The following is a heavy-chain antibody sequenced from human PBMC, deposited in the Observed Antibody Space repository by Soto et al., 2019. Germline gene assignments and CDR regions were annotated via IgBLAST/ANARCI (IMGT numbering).Heavy chain of an antibody. CDR3: ARGGWLQSPNQMDY. J-gene: IGHJ4*02. CDR1: GKTFTIYV. Sequence: AAPVKVSCKASGKTFTIYVMPLVRQAPGQRLKWMGWINAGNVNTKYSQKFQGRVTITRDTSASTAYMELSSLRSEDTAVYYCARGGWLQSPNQMDYWGQGTLVTVS. D-gene: IGHD5-12*01. V-gene: IGHV1-3*01. CDR2: INAGNVNT.